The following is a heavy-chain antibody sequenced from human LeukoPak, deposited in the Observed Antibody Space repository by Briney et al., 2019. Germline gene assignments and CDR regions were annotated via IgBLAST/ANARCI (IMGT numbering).Heavy chain of an antibody. CDR2: IIPIFGTA. CDR3: ARGNDGSGSPSYYFYYMDV. V-gene: IGHV1-69*13. J-gene: IGHJ6*03. D-gene: IGHD3-10*01. CDR1: GYTFTGYY. Sequence: EASVKVSCKASGYTFTGYYMHWVRQAPGQGLEWMGGIIPIFGTANYAQKFQGRVTITADESTSTAYMELSSLRSEDTAVYYCARGNDGSGSPSYYFYYMDVWGKGTTVTISS.